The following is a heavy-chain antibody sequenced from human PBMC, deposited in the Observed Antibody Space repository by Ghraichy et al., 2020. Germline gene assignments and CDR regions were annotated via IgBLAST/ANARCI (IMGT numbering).Heavy chain of an antibody. V-gene: IGHV3-23*01. CDR3: SEARWELLPLT. D-gene: IGHD1-26*01. CDR2: ISGNGFNT. CDR1: GFEFSTFA. J-gene: IGHJ1*01. Sequence: GGSLRLSCSASGFEFSTFAMTWVRQTPGRGLEWVSSISGNGFNTYYADSVKGRFTISRDNSKDTLYLQMNSLTAEDTALYYCSEARWELLPLTWGQGTPVTVSS.